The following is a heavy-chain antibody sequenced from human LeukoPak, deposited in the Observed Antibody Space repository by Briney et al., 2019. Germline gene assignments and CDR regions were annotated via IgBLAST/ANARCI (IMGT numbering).Heavy chain of an antibody. CDR3: ARGEDGYSSFDY. CDR1: VGTFSRYT. CDR2: IIPILGIA. D-gene: IGHD5-24*01. J-gene: IGHJ4*02. V-gene: IGHV1-69*02. Sequence: SVKVSCKASVGTFSRYTISWVRQAPGQGREGMGRIIPILGIANYAQKLQGRVTITADKSTSTAYMALSSLRSEVKAVYYCARGEDGYSSFDYWGQGTLVTVSS.